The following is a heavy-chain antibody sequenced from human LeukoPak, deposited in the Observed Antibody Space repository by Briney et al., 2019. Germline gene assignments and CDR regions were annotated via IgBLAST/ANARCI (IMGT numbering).Heavy chain of an antibody. CDR1: GFTFSDYY. V-gene: IGHV4-59*12. Sequence: GSLRLSCAASGFTFSDYYMSWIRQAPGKGLEWIGNIFYTGSTYYNSSLKSRVTISVDTSKNQFSLKLSSVTAADTALYYCAREPDRRLATYYFDYWGQGTLVTVSS. CDR3: AREPDRRLATYYFDY. J-gene: IGHJ4*02. CDR2: IFYTGST. D-gene: IGHD6-19*01.